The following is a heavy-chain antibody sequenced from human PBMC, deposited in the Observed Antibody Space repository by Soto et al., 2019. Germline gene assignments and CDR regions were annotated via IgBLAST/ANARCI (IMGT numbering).Heavy chain of an antibody. V-gene: IGHV1-69*13. Sequence: ASVKVSCKASGGTFSSYAISWVRQAPGQGLEWMGGIIPIFGTANYAQKFQGRVTITADESTSTAYMELSSLRSEDTAVYYCARDWGSRIAAAGTGYYYGMDVWGQGTTVTVSS. CDR2: IIPIFGTA. J-gene: IGHJ6*02. D-gene: IGHD6-13*01. CDR1: GGTFSSYA. CDR3: ARDWGSRIAAAGTGYYYGMDV.